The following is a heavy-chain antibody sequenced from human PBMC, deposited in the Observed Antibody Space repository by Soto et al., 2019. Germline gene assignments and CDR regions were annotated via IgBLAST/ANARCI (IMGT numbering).Heavy chain of an antibody. Sequence: HGESLKISCKGSGYSLTSYWIGWVRQMLGKGLEWVGIIYPGDSDTRYSPSFQGQVTISADKSMSTAYLQWSSLKASDTAMYYCARHHYYGSGSYPTNWFDPWGQGTLVTVSS. CDR1: GYSLTSYW. CDR2: IYPGDSDT. D-gene: IGHD3-10*01. CDR3: ARHHYYGSGSYPTNWFDP. J-gene: IGHJ5*02. V-gene: IGHV5-51*01.